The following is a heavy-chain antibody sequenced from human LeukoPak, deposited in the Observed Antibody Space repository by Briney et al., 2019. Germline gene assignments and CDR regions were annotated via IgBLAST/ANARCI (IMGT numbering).Heavy chain of an antibody. CDR3: ARDRRDGYNWDAFDI. Sequence: GGSLRLSCAASGFTFSSYTMNWVRQAPGKGLEWVSSISISSGYIVYADSLKGRFTVSRDNAKNSLFLQMSGLRAEDTAVYYCARDRRDGYNWDAFDIWGQGTMVTVSS. J-gene: IGHJ3*02. V-gene: IGHV3-21*01. CDR1: GFTFSSYT. D-gene: IGHD5-24*01. CDR2: ISISSGYI.